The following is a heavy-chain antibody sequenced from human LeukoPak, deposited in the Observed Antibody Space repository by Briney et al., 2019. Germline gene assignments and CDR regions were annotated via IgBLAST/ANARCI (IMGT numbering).Heavy chain of an antibody. V-gene: IGHV3-23*01. CDR1: GFTFSSYA. CDR3: AKVRRSSGWYRGAFDI. CDR2: ISGSGGST. D-gene: IGHD6-19*01. J-gene: IGHJ3*02. Sequence: PGGSLRRSFAASGFTFSSYAMSWVRQAPGKGLEWVSAISGSGGSTYYADSVKGRFTISRDNSKKTLYLQMNSLRAEDTAVYYCAKVRRSSGWYRGAFDIWGQGTMVTVSS.